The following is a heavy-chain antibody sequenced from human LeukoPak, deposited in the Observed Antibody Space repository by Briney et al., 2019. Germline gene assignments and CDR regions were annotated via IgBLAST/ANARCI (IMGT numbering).Heavy chain of an antibody. CDR2: TKQDGSER. V-gene: IGHV3-7*01. Sequence: GGSLRLSCAASGFTYTNYWVSWFRQAPGQGLEWVASTKQDGSERYYVDSVKGRFTISRDNAKNSLFLQLSSLRVEDTAVYYCARGSMHVYHLYTDYWGQGTLVTVSS. CDR1: GFTYTNYW. J-gene: IGHJ4*02. CDR3: ARGSMHVYHLYTDY. D-gene: IGHD3-16*01.